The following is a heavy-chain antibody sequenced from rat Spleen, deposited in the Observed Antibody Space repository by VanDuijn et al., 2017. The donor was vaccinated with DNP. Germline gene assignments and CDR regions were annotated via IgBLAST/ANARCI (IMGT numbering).Heavy chain of an antibody. CDR3: AKPDH. Sequence: EVQLVESGGGLVQPGRSLKLSCAASGFTFSDYYMAWVRQAPKKGLEWVASISYEGSGTYYGDSVKGRFTLSRDNAKNTLYLQMDSLRSEDTATYYCAKPDHWGQGVMVTVSS. J-gene: IGHJ2*01. CDR2: ISYEGSGT. CDR1: GFTFSDYY. V-gene: IGHV5-22*01.